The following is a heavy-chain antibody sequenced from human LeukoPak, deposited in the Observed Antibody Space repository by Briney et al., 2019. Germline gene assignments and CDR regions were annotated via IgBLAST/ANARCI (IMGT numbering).Heavy chain of an antibody. D-gene: IGHD2-2*02. CDR2: INPNSGGT. CDR3: ARDRDPDYTFDY. V-gene: IGHV1-2*02. CDR1: GYTFTGYY. Sequence: ASVKVSCKASGYTFTGYYMHWVRQAPGQVLEWMGWINPNSGGTNYAQKFQGRVTMTRDTSISTAYMELSRLRSDDTAVYYCARDRDPDYTFDYWGQGTLVTVSS. J-gene: IGHJ4*02.